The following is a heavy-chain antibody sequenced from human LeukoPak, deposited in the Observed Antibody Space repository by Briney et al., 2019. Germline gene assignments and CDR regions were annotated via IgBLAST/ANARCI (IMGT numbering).Heavy chain of an antibody. CDR2: FDPEDGET. Sequence: GASVKVSCKVSGYTLTELSMHWVRQAPGKGLEWMGGFDPEDGETIYAQKFQARVTMTRDTSTSTVYMEVSSLRSEDTAVYYCARDANWNPPYYFDYWGQGTLVTVSS. J-gene: IGHJ4*02. V-gene: IGHV1-24*01. CDR3: ARDANWNPPYYFDY. CDR1: GYTLTELS. D-gene: IGHD1-20*01.